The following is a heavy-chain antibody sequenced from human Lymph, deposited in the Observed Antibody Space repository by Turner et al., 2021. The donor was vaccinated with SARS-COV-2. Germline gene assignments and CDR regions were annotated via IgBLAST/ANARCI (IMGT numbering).Heavy chain of an antibody. CDR1: GLTVSSNY. V-gene: IGHV3-53*04. J-gene: IGHJ6*02. D-gene: IGHD5-18*01. Sequence: EVQLVESGGGLFQPGGSVRLSCAASGLTVSSNYMTWVRQAPGKGLEWVSVIYSGGSTYYADSVKGRFTISRHNYKNTLYLQMNSLRAEDTAVYYCARDLDTAGGMDVWGQGTTVTVSS. CDR2: IYSGGST. CDR3: ARDLDTAGGMDV.